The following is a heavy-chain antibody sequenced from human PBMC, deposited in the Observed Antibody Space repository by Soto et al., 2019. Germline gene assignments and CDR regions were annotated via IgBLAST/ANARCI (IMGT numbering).Heavy chain of an antibody. CDR1: GFTFSNYA. Sequence: EVQLLESGGGLVQPGGSLRLSCSASGFTFSNYAMSWVRQAPGKGLQWISGITAGGDTTYYADSVKGRFTISRDNSKDTLFLQMYSLSDGDTAIFYCARVPTTVHAVNEVYFDDWGQGTLVTVSS. CDR3: ARVPTTVHAVNEVYFDD. V-gene: IGHV3-23*01. J-gene: IGHJ4*02. CDR2: ITAGGDTT. D-gene: IGHD4-17*01.